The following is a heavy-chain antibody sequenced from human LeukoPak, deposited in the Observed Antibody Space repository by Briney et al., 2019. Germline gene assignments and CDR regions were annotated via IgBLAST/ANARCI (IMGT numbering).Heavy chain of an antibody. CDR3: ARGRIAARLLRAFDI. D-gene: IGHD6-6*01. CDR1: GGSLSGYV. J-gene: IGHJ3*02. V-gene: IGHV4-34*01. Sequence: SETLSLTCAVYGGSLSGYVWTWIRHSPGKGLEWIGEINHSGTTSYNPSLKNRVTVSADTSKDQFSLRLSSVSAADTAVYYCARGRIAARLLRAFDIWGQGTMVTVSS. CDR2: INHSGTT.